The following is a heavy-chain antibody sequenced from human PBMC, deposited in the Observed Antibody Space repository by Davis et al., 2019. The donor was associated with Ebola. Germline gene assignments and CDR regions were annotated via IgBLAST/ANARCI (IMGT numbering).Heavy chain of an antibody. Sequence: PGGSLRLSCTVSGGSISSGDYYWSWIRQPPGKGLEWIGEINHSGSTNYNPSLKSRVTISVDTSKNQFSLKLSSVTAADTAVYYCARGSGGVVVPAARVYYMDVWGKGTTVTVSS. V-gene: IGHV4-39*07. CDR1: GGSISSGDYY. J-gene: IGHJ6*03. D-gene: IGHD2-2*01. CDR2: INHSGST. CDR3: ARGSGGVVVPAARVYYMDV.